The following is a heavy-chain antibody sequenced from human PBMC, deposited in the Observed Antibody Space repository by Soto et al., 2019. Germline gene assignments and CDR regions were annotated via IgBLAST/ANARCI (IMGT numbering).Heavy chain of an antibody. CDR1: GFGFGGYA. CDR2: MSWNSGNI. V-gene: IGHV3-9*01. D-gene: IGHD2-15*01. Sequence: GGSLRLSCVASGFGFGGYAMHWVRQGPGKGLEWVSGMSWNSGNIGYADSVKGRFTISRDNAKNSLYLQMNSLSAEDTALYYCAKDIGGEMHAFDIWGQGT. J-gene: IGHJ3*02. CDR3: AKDIGGEMHAFDI.